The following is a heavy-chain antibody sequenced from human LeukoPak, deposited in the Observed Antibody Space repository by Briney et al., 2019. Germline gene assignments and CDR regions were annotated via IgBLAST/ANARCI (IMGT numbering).Heavy chain of an antibody. J-gene: IGHJ4*02. CDR3: ATLIVGALGY. CDR1: GYTFTSYA. CDR2: INAGNGNT. V-gene: IGHV1-3*01. D-gene: IGHD1-26*01. Sequence: ASVKVSCKASGYTFTSYAMHWVRQAPGQRLEWMGWINAGNGNTKYSQKFQGRVTMTEDTSTDTAYMELSSLRSEDTAVYYCATLIVGALGYWGQGTLVTVSS.